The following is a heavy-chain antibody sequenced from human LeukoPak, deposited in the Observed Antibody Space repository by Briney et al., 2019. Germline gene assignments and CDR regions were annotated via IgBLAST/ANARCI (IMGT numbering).Heavy chain of an antibody. CDR2: ISSGGSSI. D-gene: IGHD2-15*01. CDR3: ARDRIMVVGPYNWFDP. J-gene: IGHJ5*02. Sequence: GGSLRLSCAASGFTFSNYEMIWLRQAPGKGLEWTSYISSGGSSIYYADSVKGRFTISRDNAENSLHLHMSSLRAEDTAVYYCARDRIMVVGPYNWFDPWGQGTLVTVSS. CDR1: GFTFSNYE. V-gene: IGHV3-48*03.